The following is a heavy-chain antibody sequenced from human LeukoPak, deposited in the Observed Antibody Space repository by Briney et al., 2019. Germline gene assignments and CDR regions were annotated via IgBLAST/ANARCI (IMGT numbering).Heavy chain of an antibody. J-gene: IGHJ6*02. Sequence: SVKVSCKASGGTFSSYAISWVRQAPGQGLGWMGGIIPIFGTANYAQKFQGRVTITADESTSTAYMELSSLRSEDTAVYYCAREYCGGDCYFGMDVWGQGTTVTVSS. CDR1: GGTFSSYA. CDR2: IIPIFGTA. V-gene: IGHV1-69*13. CDR3: AREYCGGDCYFGMDV. D-gene: IGHD2-21*02.